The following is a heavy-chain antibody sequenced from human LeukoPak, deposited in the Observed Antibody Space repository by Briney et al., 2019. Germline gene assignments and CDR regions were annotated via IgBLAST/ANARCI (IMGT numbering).Heavy chain of an antibody. CDR3: ARAAYCSSTNCYGFDY. Sequence: PSGTLSLTCAVSGGSISSSNWWSWVRQPPGKGLEWIGEIYHSGTANYNPSLKSRVTISVDKSKNQFSLKLSSVTAADTAVYYCARAAYCSSTNCYGFDYWGQGTLVTVSS. D-gene: IGHD2-2*01. CDR1: GGSISSSNW. CDR2: IYHSGTA. J-gene: IGHJ4*02. V-gene: IGHV4-4*02.